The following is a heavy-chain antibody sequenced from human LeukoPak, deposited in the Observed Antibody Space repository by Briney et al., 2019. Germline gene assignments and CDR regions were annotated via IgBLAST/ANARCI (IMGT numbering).Heavy chain of an antibody. Sequence: PGGSLRLSCAASGFTFSSYGMHWVRQAPGKGLEWVAFIRYDGSNKYYADSVKGRFTISRDNSKNTLYLQMNSLRAEDTAVYYCAKDLHSSSWYGIDYWGQGTLVTVSS. CDR1: GFTFSSYG. J-gene: IGHJ4*02. CDR3: AKDLHSSSWYGIDY. D-gene: IGHD6-13*01. V-gene: IGHV3-30*02. CDR2: IRYDGSNK.